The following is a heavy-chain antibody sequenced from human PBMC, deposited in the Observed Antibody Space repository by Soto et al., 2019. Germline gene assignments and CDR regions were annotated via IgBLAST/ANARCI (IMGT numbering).Heavy chain of an antibody. CDR3: AASCVACGGFNYYGMDV. CDR2: IYYSGTT. Sequence: QVQLQESGPGLVKPSQTLSLTCTVSGGSISSGGYYWYWIRQHPGKGLEWIGYIYYSGTTYYNPSVKSRVTISVDTSKNQFSLKLSSVTAADTAVYYCAASCVACGGFNYYGMDVWGQGTTVTVSS. D-gene: IGHD2-21*01. J-gene: IGHJ6*02. CDR1: GGSISSGGYY. V-gene: IGHV4-31*03.